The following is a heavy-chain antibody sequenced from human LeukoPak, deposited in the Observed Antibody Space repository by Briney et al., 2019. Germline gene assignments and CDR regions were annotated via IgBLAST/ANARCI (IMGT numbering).Heavy chain of an antibody. J-gene: IGHJ3*02. CDR2: ISSSSSYI. V-gene: IGHV3-21*01. CDR1: GFTFSSYS. Sequence: GGSLRLSCAASGFTFSSYSMNWVRQAPGKGLEWVSSISSSSSYIYYADSVKGRFTISRDNAKNSLYLQMNSLRAEDTAVYYCASDLITMVRGVIITGSAFDIWGQGTMVTVSS. CDR3: ASDLITMVRGVIITGSAFDI. D-gene: IGHD3-10*01.